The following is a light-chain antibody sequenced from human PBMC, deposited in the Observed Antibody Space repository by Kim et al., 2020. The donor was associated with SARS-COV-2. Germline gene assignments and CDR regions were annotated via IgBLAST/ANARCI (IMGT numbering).Light chain of an antibody. Sequence: QSVLTQLPSASGTPGQRVTISCSGSSSNIGSNYVYWYQQLPGTAPKLLIYTNNQRPSGVPDRFSGSKSGTSASLAISGLRSEDEADYYCAAWDDSLSGHVVFGGGTQLTVL. CDR3: AAWDDSLSGHVV. CDR1: SSNIGSNY. J-gene: IGLJ2*01. V-gene: IGLV1-47*02. CDR2: TNN.